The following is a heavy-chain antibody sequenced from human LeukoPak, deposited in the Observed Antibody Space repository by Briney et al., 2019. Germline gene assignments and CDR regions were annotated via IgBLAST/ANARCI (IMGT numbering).Heavy chain of an antibody. D-gene: IGHD3-10*01. CDR3: ARDASRYYGSGSDYLKYYHYGMDV. Sequence: ASVKVCCKASGYTFTGYDIHWVRQAPGQGLEWMGWINPNSGGTNYAQTFQGRVTMTRDTSISTAYMELSRLRSDDTAVYYCARDASRYYGSGSDYLKYYHYGMDVWGQGTTVTVSS. CDR2: INPNSGGT. J-gene: IGHJ6*02. CDR1: GYTFTGYD. V-gene: IGHV1-2*02.